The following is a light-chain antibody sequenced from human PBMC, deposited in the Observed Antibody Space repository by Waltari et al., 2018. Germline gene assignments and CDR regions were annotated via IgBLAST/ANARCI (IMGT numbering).Light chain of an antibody. CDR1: SSDVGCYNY. Sequence: QSALTQPVSGSGYPGQSINIPCTGTSSDVGCYNYVSWYQQHPGKAPKLMIYDVSKRPSGVSNRFSGSKSGNTASLTISGLQAEDEADYYCSSYTSSSTFGGGTKLTVL. CDR3: SSYTSSST. CDR2: DVS. V-gene: IGLV2-14*01. J-gene: IGLJ2*01.